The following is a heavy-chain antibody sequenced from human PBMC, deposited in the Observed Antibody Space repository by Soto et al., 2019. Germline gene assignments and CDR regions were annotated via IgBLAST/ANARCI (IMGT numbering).Heavy chain of an antibody. CDR1: GFTFSGYA. CDR3: ARHPTFRLGGDC. CDR2: VSGNSVYI. V-gene: IGHV3-21*01. D-gene: IGHD3-10*01. Sequence: GGSLRLSCAASGFTFSGYAMNWVRQAPGKGLEWVSVVSGNSVYIFYADSVKGRFTISRDNAKNSLYLQMSSLRAEDTAIYYCARHPTFRLGGDCWGQGTQVTVSS. J-gene: IGHJ4*02.